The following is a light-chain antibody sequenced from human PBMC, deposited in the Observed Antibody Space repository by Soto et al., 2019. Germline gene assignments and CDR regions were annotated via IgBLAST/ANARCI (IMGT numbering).Light chain of an antibody. Sequence: QSVLTQPPSVSGAPGQRVTISCTGSSSNIGAGYDVHWYQQLPGTAPKLLIYGNSNRPSGVPDRFSGSKSGTSASLAITGLQEEDEADYYCQSSDSSLSGVVFGGGTKLTVL. V-gene: IGLV1-40*01. J-gene: IGLJ2*01. CDR1: SSNIGAGYD. CDR3: QSSDSSLSGVV. CDR2: GNS.